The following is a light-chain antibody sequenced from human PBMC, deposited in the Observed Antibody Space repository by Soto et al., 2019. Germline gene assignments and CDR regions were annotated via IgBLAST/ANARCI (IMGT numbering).Light chain of an antibody. CDR1: QAVSNW. CDR3: QQTKRFPFT. CDR2: AAS. J-gene: IGKJ4*01. V-gene: IGKV1-12*02. Sequence: DIQMTQSPSSLSASVGDEVTLTCRASQAVSNWLAWYQHRPGSAPKLLIYAASNLPSGVPARFAGSGSGTVFTLTIKSLQPEDFATYYCQQTKRFPFTFCGGTKVDMK.